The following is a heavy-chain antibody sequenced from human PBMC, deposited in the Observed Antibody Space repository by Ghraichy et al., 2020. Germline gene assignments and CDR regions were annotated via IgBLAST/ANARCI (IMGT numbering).Heavy chain of an antibody. CDR1: GFTFDDYA. D-gene: IGHD5-12*01. V-gene: IGHV3-43*02. CDR2: ISGDGGST. Sequence: GESLNISCSASGFTFDDYAMHWVRQAPGKGLEWVSLISGDGGSTYYADSVKGRFTISRDNSKNSLYLQMNSLRTEDTALYYCAKDPKYSGYDGYYFDYWGQGTLVTVSS. J-gene: IGHJ4*02. CDR3: AKDPKYSGYDGYYFDY.